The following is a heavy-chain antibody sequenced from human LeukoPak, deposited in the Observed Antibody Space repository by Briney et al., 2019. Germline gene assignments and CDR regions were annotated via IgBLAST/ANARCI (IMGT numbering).Heavy chain of an antibody. CDR2: ISGSGSST. Sequence: GGSLRLSCAASGFTFSSYAMSWVRQAPGKGLEWVSAISGSGSSTYYADSVKGRFTISRDNSKNTLYLQMNSLRAEDTAVYYCAKSPLEWLFSGLYYFDYWGQGTLVTVSS. CDR3: AKSPLEWLFSGLYYFDY. D-gene: IGHD3-3*01. CDR1: GFTFSSYA. V-gene: IGHV3-23*01. J-gene: IGHJ4*02.